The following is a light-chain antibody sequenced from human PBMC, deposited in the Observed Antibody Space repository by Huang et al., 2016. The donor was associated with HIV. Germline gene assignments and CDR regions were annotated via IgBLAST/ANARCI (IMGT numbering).Light chain of an antibody. CDR1: QSVLYRSNNKNY. V-gene: IGKV4-1*01. Sequence: DIVMTQSPDSLAVSLGERATINCKSSQSVLYRSNNKNYLAWYQQKPGQPPKLLIYWASTRESGVPDRCTGSGSGTDFSLTISSLQAVDVAVYYCQQYDTSPWTFGQGTKVEIK. CDR3: QQYDTSPWT. J-gene: IGKJ1*01. CDR2: WAS.